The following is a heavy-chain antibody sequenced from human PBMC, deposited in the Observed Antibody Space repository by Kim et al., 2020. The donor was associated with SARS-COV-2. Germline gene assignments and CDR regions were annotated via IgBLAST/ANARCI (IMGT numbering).Heavy chain of an antibody. CDR1: GGSFSGYY. CDR2: INHSGST. Sequence: SETLSLTCAVYGGSFSGYYWSWIRQPPGKGLEWIGEINHSGSTNYNPSLKSRVTISVDTSKNQFSLKLSSVTAADTAVYYCASGWAAAGPEVDYWGQGTLVTVSS. V-gene: IGHV4-34*01. J-gene: IGHJ4*02. D-gene: IGHD6-13*01. CDR3: ASGWAAAGPEVDY.